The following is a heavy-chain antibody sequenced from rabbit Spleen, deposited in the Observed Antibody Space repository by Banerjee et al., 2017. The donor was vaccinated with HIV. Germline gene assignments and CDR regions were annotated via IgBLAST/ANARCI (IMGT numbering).Heavy chain of an antibody. CDR1: GFSFNSGYD. Sequence: QSLEESGGGLVKPGASLTLTCKASGFSFNSGYDMCWVRQAPGKGLEWIACIYPGSSGGTYSATWAKGRFTISKTSSTTVTLQMTSLTAADTATYFCARDGAGGSYFALWGQGTLVTVS. CDR2: IYPGSSGGT. CDR3: ARDGAGGSYFAL. J-gene: IGHJ3*01. V-gene: IGHV1S40*01. D-gene: IGHD8-1*01.